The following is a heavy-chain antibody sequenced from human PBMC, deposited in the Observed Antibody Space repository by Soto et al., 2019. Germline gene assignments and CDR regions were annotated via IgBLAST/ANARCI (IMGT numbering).Heavy chain of an antibody. CDR3: ARVLGSSYWFDP. CDR2: IIPIFGTA. V-gene: IGHV1-69*06. J-gene: IGHJ5*02. D-gene: IGHD6-19*01. Sequence: SVKVSCKASGGTFSSYAISWVRQAPGQGLEWMGGIIPIFGTANYAQKFQGRVTITADKSTSTAYMELSSLRSEDTAVYYCARVLGSSYWFDPWGQGTLVTVSS. CDR1: GGTFSSYA.